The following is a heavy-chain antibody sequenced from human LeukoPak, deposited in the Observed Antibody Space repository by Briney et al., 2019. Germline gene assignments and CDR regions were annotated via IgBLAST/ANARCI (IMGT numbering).Heavy chain of an antibody. D-gene: IGHD3-22*01. CDR1: GGSISSYY. CDR2: IYYSGST. J-gene: IGHJ6*03. CDR3: ARRDSSGYPYYYYYMDV. Sequence: WETLSLTCTVSGGSISSYYWSWIRQPPGKGLEWIGYIYYSGSTNYNPSLKSRVTISVDTSKNQFSLKLSSVTAADTAVYYCARRDSSGYPYYYYYMDVWGKGTTVTVSS. V-gene: IGHV4-59*01.